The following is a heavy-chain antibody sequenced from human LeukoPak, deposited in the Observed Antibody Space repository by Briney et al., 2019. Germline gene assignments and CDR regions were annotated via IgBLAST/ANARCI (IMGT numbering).Heavy chain of an antibody. D-gene: IGHD3-22*01. Sequence: GASVKVSCKASGYTFTGYYMHWVRQAPGQGLEWMGWINPNSGGTNYAQKFQGRVTMTRDTSISTAYMELSRLRSDDTAVYYCARSNDPRITMIVVLTYYFDYWGQGTLVTVPS. CDR2: INPNSGGT. V-gene: IGHV1-2*02. J-gene: IGHJ4*02. CDR3: ARSNDPRITMIVVLTYYFDY. CDR1: GYTFTGYY.